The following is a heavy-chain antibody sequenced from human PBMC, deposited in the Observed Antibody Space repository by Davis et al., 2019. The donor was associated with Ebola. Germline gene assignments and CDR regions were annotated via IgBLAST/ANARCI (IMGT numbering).Heavy chain of an antibody. V-gene: IGHV1-18*01. CDR2: INPHNGNT. CDR3: ARAQFPTTSDH. Sequence: ASVKVSCKASGGTFSNYAISWVRQAPGQGLEWMGWINPHNGNTNYAQNVQGRVIMTTDTATTTAYMEVGGLRSDDTAVYYCARAQFPTTSDHWGQGTLVTVSS. D-gene: IGHD1-1*01. CDR1: GGTFSNYA. J-gene: IGHJ4*02.